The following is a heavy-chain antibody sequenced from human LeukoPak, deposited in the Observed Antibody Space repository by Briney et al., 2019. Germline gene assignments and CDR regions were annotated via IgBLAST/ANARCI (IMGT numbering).Heavy chain of an antibody. V-gene: IGHV1-2*02. CDR3: ARRPDYGDY. CDR2: ISPNSGGT. CDR1: GYSFTGYY. J-gene: IGHJ4*02. Sequence: ASVKVSCKASGYSFTGYYIHGVRQAPGQGLEWMGWISPNSGGTNYAQNFQGRVTMTRDTSISTVYMELSGLRPDDTAVYYCARRPDYGDYWGQGTLVTVSS.